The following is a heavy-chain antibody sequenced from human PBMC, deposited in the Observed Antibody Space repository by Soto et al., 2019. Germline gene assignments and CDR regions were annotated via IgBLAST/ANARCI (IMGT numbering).Heavy chain of an antibody. Sequence: QVQLVQSGAEVQKPGSSVKVSCKASGGTFSSYAISWVRQAPGQGLEWMGGIIPIFGTANYAQKFQGRVTITADESTSTAYMELSSLRSEDTAVYYCARGVYYCGGDCYPFDYWGQGTLVTVSS. D-gene: IGHD2-21*02. V-gene: IGHV1-69*01. CDR3: ARGVYYCGGDCYPFDY. J-gene: IGHJ4*02. CDR1: GGTFSSYA. CDR2: IIPIFGTA.